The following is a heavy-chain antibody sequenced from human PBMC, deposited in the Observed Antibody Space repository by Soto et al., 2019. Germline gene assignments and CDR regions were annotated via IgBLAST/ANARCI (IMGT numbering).Heavy chain of an antibody. CDR2: INSDGSIT. CDR1: GFTFSSNW. V-gene: IGHV3-74*01. CDR3: ARGSSSWYVSFDY. J-gene: IGHJ4*02. Sequence: GGSLRLSCAASGFTFSSNWMHWVRQAPGKGLVWVSRINSDGSITSYADSVKGQFTISRDNAKNTVYLQMNSLRAEDTAVYYCARGSSSWYVSFDYWGQGILVTVSP. D-gene: IGHD6-13*01.